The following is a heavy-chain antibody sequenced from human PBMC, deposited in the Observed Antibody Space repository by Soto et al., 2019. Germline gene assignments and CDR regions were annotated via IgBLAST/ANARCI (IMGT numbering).Heavy chain of an antibody. CDR2: IKSKGNDGTT. CDR1: GIIFRDAW. D-gene: IGHD4-17*01. Sequence: GGSLRLSCAVSGIIFRDAWMSWVGQAPGRVLEWVGRIKSKGNDGTTDYAAAVQGRFTISRGDSANTMYLQMNSLKIDDTALYSCVWMNTETTMGYWGQGTLVTVSS. V-gene: IGHV3-15*05. CDR3: VWMNTETTMGY. J-gene: IGHJ4*02.